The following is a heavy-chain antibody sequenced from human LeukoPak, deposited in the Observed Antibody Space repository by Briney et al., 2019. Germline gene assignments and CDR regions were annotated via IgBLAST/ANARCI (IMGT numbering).Heavy chain of an antibody. CDR2: ISSSGSTI. Sequence: GGSLRLSCAASGFTFSDYYMSWIRQAPGKGLEWVSYISSSGSTIYYADSVKGRFTISRDDAKNSLYLQMNSLRAEDTAVYYCARSYRPPPYYYYYTDVWGKGTTVTVSS. CDR1: GFTFSDYY. D-gene: IGHD3-16*02. J-gene: IGHJ6*03. V-gene: IGHV3-11*04. CDR3: ARSYRPPPYYYYYTDV.